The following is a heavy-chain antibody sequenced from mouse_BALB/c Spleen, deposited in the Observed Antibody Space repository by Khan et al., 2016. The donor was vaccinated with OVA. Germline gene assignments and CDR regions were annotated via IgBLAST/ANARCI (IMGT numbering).Heavy chain of an antibody. CDR1: GYTFTSYW. CDR2: INPSTGYT. D-gene: IGHD2-1*01. V-gene: IGHV1-7*01. J-gene: IGHJ3*01. CDR3: AKTGNYGFAY. Sequence: QVQLQQPGAELAKPGASVKMSRKASGYTFTSYWMHWVKQRPGQGLEWIGYINPSTGYTEYNQKFKDKATLTADKSSSTAYMQLSSLTSEDSAVYYWAKTGNYGFAYWGQGTLVTVSA.